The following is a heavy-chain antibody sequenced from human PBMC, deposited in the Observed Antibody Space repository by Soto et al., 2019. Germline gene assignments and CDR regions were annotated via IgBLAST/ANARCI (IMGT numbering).Heavy chain of an antibody. D-gene: IGHD6-13*01. CDR3: AKDQGSSWYEIDY. CDR1: GFTFSNYA. V-gene: IGHV3-23*01. CDR2: ISYSGYST. J-gene: IGHJ4*02. Sequence: EVQLLESGGGLVQPGGSLRLSCAASGFTFSNYAVTWVRQAPGKGLEWVSTISYSGYSTYYADSVKGRFTISRDNSKNTLYLQMNSLRAEDTAVYYCAKDQGSSWYEIDYWGQGTLVTVSS.